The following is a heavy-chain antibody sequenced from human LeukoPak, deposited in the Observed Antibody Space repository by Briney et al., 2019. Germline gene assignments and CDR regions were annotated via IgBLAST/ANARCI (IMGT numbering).Heavy chain of an antibody. D-gene: IGHD2-2*01. V-gene: IGHV3-48*04. CDR3: ARDRAALYCSSTSCYEGGY. CDR1: GFTFSSYS. CDR2: ISSSGSTI. Sequence: PGESLRLSCAASGFTFSSYSMNWVRQAPGKGLEWVSYISSSGSTIYYADSVKGRFTISRDNAKNSLYLQMNSLRAEDTAVYYCARDRAALYCSSTSCYEGGYWGQGTLVTVSS. J-gene: IGHJ4*02.